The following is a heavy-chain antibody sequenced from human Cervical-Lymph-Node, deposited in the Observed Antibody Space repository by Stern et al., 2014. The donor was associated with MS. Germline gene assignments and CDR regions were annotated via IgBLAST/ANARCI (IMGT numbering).Heavy chain of an antibody. CDR3: ARDPSTTASDWFFDL. Sequence: QEQLQESGPGLVKPSETLSLTCTVSGGAVSDYYWTWIRQRPGKGLEWIGYISDTGTTNYNPSLPSRVTITLDTSQNQVSLRLRSVTAADTAVYYCARDPSTTASDWFFDLWGRGSLVTVSS. CDR1: GGAVSDYY. D-gene: IGHD2-21*02. V-gene: IGHV4-59*02. J-gene: IGHJ2*01. CDR2: ISDTGTT.